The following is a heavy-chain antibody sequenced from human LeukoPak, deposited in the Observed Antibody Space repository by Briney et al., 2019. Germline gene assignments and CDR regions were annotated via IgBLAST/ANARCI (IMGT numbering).Heavy chain of an antibody. CDR3: ARGARGWDYFDY. J-gene: IGHJ4*02. CDR1: GYTFTSNY. V-gene: IGHV1-46*01. D-gene: IGHD1-26*01. CDR2: INPSGGST. Sequence: GATVKVSCKAFGYTFTSNYMHWVRQAPGQGPEWMGIINPSGGSTSYAQKFQGRVTMTRDTSTSTVYMELSSLRSEDTAVYYCARGARGWDYFDYWGQGTLVTVSS.